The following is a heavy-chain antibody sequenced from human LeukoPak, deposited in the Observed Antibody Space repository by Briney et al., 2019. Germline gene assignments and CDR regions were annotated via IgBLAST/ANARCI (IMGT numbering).Heavy chain of an antibody. D-gene: IGHD7-27*01. CDR1: AFTLRVYN. Sequence: GGSLTLLCTACAFTLRVYNMNWVRQATGKGLVGVSYINTCSSTMYYADAVMGRFTISRDNAKESLYLQMNSLRDEDTSVYYCAREDDSWGRNNLDLWGQGTMVTVSS. CDR2: INTCSSTM. CDR3: AREDDSWGRNNLDL. J-gene: IGHJ3*01. V-gene: IGHV3-48*02.